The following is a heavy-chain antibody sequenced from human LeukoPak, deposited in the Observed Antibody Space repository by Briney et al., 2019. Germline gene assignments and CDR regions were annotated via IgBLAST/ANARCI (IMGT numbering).Heavy chain of an antibody. J-gene: IGHJ4*02. CDR2: ISAYNGNT. CDR1: GYTFTSYG. Sequence: ASVKVSCKASGYTFTSYGISWERQAPGQGLEWMGWISAYNGNTNYAQKLQGRVTMTTDTSTSTAYMELRSLRSDDTAVYYCARRQDYDFWSGYYPVDYWGQGTLVTVSS. CDR3: ARRQDYDFWSGYYPVDY. D-gene: IGHD3-3*01. V-gene: IGHV1-18*01.